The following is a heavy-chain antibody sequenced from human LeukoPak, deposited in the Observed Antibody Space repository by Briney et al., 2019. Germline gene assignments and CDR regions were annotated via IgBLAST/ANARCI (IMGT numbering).Heavy chain of an antibody. J-gene: IGHJ6*02. CDR1: GFSISNYW. D-gene: IGHD3-16*01. CDR3: ARGGGLDV. CDR2: INHNGNVN. V-gene: IGHV3-7*03. Sequence: GGSLRLSCVASGFSISNYWMNWARQAPGKGLEWVASINHNGNVNYYVDSVKGRFTISRDNAKNSLYLQMSNLRAEDTAVYFCARGGGLDVWGQGATVTVSS.